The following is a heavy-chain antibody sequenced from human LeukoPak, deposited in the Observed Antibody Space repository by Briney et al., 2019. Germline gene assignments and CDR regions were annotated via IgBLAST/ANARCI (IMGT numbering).Heavy chain of an antibody. CDR2: IYTSGST. J-gene: IGHJ5*02. V-gene: IGHV4-61*02. CDR3: ARGSGFGELGSSKFDP. D-gene: IGHD3-10*01. CDR1: GGSISSGSYY. Sequence: SETLSLTCTVSGGSISSGSYYWSWIRQPAGKGVEWIGRIYTSGSTNYNPSLKSRVTISVDTSKNQFSLKLSSVTAADTAVYYCARGSGFGELGSSKFDPWGQGTLVTVSS.